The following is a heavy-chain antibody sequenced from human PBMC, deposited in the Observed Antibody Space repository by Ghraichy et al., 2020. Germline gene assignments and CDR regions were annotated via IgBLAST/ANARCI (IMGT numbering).Heavy chain of an antibody. CDR1: GGSISSYY. J-gene: IGHJ4*02. V-gene: IGHV4-4*07. D-gene: IGHD3-3*01. Sequence: LSLTCTVSGGSISSYYWSWIRQPAGKGLEWIGRIYTSGSTNYNPSLKSRVTMSVDTSKNQFSLKLSSVTAADTAVYYCARDFSIFGVVIISRFDYWGQGTLVTVSS. CDR3: ARDFSIFGVVIISRFDY. CDR2: IYTSGST.